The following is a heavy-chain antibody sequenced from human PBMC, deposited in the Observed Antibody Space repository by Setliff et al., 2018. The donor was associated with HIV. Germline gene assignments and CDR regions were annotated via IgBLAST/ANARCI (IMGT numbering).Heavy chain of an antibody. CDR2: IHYDGSTT. CDR1: GFTFANYW. CDR3: TRVRPGRWAALDAFDL. Sequence: SGGSLRLSCAASGFTFANYWMHWVRQAPGKGLVWVSRIHYDGSTTNYADFVKGRFTISRDNAKNTLYLQMDSLRAEDTAVYYCTRVRPGRWAALDAFDLWGQGTMVTVSS. V-gene: IGHV3-74*01. J-gene: IGHJ3*01. D-gene: IGHD3-10*01.